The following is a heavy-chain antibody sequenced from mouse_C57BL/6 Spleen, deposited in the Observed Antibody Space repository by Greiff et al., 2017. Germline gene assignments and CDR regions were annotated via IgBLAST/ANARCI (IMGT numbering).Heavy chain of an antibody. CDR2: IRNKANGYTT. D-gene: IGHD1-1*01. J-gene: IGHJ1*03. Sequence: EVMLVESGGGLVQPGGSLSLSCAASGFTFTDYYMSWVRQPPGKALEWLGFIRNKANGYTTEYSASVKGRFTISRDNSQSILYLQLNALRAEASATYYCAHGSSWWYFDVWGTGTTVTVSS. CDR1: GFTFTDYY. V-gene: IGHV7-3*01. CDR3: AHGSSWWYFDV.